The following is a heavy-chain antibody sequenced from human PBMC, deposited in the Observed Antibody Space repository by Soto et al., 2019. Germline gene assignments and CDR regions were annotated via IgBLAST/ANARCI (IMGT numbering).Heavy chain of an antibody. Sequence: QVQLVQSGAEEKKPGASVKVSCKASGYTFTSYAMHWVRQAPGQRLEWMGWINAGNGNTKYSQKFQGRVTITRDTSASTGHMELSSLRAEGTAVYSCASSGSYRGSGYWGQGTLVTGSS. CDR2: INAGNGNT. J-gene: IGHJ4*02. V-gene: IGHV1-3*05. CDR3: ASSGSYRGSGY. CDR1: GYTFTSYA. D-gene: IGHD1-26*01.